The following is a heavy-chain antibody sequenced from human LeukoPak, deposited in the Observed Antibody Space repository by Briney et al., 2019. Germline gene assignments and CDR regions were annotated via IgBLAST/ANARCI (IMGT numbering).Heavy chain of an antibody. CDR1: GFTFSSYA. CDR3: AKDPAPYNCCSGGSCYSPYY. CDR2: ISGSGGST. D-gene: IGHD2-15*01. J-gene: IGHJ4*02. Sequence: GGSLRLSCAASGFTFSSYAMSWVRQAPGKGLEWVSAISGSGGSTYYADSVKGRFTISRDNSKNTLYLQMNSLRAEDTAVYYCAKDPAPYNCCSGGSCYSPYYWGQGTLVTVSS. V-gene: IGHV3-23*01.